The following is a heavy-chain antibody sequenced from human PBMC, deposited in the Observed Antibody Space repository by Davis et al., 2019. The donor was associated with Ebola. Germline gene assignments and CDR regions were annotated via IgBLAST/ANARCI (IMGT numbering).Heavy chain of an antibody. V-gene: IGHV3-11*04. CDR1: GFTFSDYY. CDR3: ARDEGPGGVIDLYYFDY. D-gene: IGHD3-16*02. Sequence: GESLKISCAASGFTFSDYYMSWIRQAPGKGLEWVSYISSSGSTIYYADSVKGRFTISRDNSKNTLYLQMNSLRAEDTAVYYCARDEGPGGVIDLYYFDYWGQGTLVTVSS. CDR2: ISSSGSTI. J-gene: IGHJ4*02.